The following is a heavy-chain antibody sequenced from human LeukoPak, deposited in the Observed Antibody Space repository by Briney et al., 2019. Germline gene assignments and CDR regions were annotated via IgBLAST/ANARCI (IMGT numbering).Heavy chain of an antibody. D-gene: IGHD6-19*01. CDR1: GGSISSSSYY. V-gene: IGHV4-39*01. J-gene: IGHJ4*02. CDR2: IYYSGST. CDR3: ARHNRGGQWLVGY. Sequence: SETLSLTCTVSGGSISSSSYYWGWIRQPPGKGLEWIGSIYYSGSTYYNLSLKSRVTISVDTSKNQFSLKLSSVTAADTAVYYCARHNRGGQWLVGYWGQGTLVTVSS.